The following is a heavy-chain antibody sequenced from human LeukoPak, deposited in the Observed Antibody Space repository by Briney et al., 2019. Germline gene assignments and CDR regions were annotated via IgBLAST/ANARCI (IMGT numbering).Heavy chain of an antibody. J-gene: IGHJ4*02. CDR2: TYYRSKWYN. V-gene: IGHV6-1*01. Sequence: SQTLSLTCAISGDSVSSNSAAWNWIRQSPSRGLEWLGRTYYRSKWYNDYAVSVKSRITINPDTSKNQFSLQLNSETPEDTAVYYCARGSTIAAAGTKSYLLDYWGQGTLVTVSS. CDR3: ARGSTIAAAGTKSYLLDY. D-gene: IGHD6-13*01. CDR1: GDSVSSNSAA.